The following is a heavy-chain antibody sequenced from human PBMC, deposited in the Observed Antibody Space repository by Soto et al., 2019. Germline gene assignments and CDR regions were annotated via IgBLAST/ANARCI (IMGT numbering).Heavy chain of an antibody. D-gene: IGHD2-2*01. CDR3: AKDPVPAAIREYFDY. Sequence: PGGSLRLSCAASGFTFSSYGMHWVRQAPGKGLEWVAVISYDGSNKYYADSVKGRFTISRDNSKNTLYLQMNSLRAEDTAVYYCAKDPVPAAIREYFDYWGQGTLVTVS. CDR1: GFTFSSYG. V-gene: IGHV3-30*18. J-gene: IGHJ4*02. CDR2: ISYDGSNK.